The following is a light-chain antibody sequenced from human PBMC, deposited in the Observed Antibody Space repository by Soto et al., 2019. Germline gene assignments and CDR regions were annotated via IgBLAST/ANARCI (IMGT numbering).Light chain of an antibody. CDR3: QQRSNWPPST. V-gene: IGKV3-11*01. Sequence: EMVMTQSPATLSVSAGERATLSCRARQSDSSNLAWYQHKPGQAHRLFIYDASNRATCIPARFSGSGSGTDFTLTTSSLEPEEFAVYYCQQRSNWPPSTCSQGTRLEIK. J-gene: IGKJ5*01. CDR2: DAS. CDR1: QSDSSN.